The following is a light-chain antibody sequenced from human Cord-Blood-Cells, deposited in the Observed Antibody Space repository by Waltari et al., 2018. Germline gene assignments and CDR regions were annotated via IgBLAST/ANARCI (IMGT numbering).Light chain of an antibody. J-gene: IGKJ1*01. CDR1: QSISSY. V-gene: IGKV1-39*01. Sequence: DIQMTQSPSSLSASVGARVPITCRASQSISSYLNWYQQKPGKAPKLLIYAASSLQSGVPSRFSGSGSGTDFTLTISSLQPEDFATYDCQQSYSTLRTCGQGTKVEIK. CDR3: QQSYSTLRT. CDR2: AAS.